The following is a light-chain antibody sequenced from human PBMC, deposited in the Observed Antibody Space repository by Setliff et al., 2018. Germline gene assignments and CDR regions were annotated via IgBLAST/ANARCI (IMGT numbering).Light chain of an antibody. Sequence: DTQMTQSPSSLSASVGDRVTITCQASQDINNRLSWYQQKPGKAPNLLIYDTSILEGGVPPRFSGSGSGTDFTFTISSLQPEDVATYYCQQYDDLPYTFGQGTKV. CDR1: QDINNR. J-gene: IGKJ2*01. CDR2: DTS. CDR3: QQYDDLPYT. V-gene: IGKV1-33*01.